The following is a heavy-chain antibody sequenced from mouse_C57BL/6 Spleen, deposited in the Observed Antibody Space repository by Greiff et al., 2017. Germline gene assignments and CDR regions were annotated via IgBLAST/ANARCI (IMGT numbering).Heavy chain of an antibody. CDR3: ARSGSSNPYYAMDY. V-gene: IGHV1-39*01. Sequence: VHVKQSGPELVKPGASVKISCKASGYSFTDYNMNWVKQSNGKSLEWIGVINPNYGTTSYNQKFKGKATLTVDQSSSTADMQLNSLTSEDSAVYYCARSGSSNPYYAMDYWGQGTSVTVSS. CDR2: INPNYGTT. CDR1: GYSFTDYN. D-gene: IGHD2-5*01. J-gene: IGHJ4*01.